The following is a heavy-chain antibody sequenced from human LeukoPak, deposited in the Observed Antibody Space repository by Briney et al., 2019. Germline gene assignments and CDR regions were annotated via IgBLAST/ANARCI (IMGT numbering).Heavy chain of an antibody. V-gene: IGHV3-21*01. J-gene: IGHJ6*02. Sequence: PGGSLRLSCAASGFTFSSYSMNWVRQAPGKGLEWVSSISSSSSYIYYADSVKGRFTISRDNAKNSLYLQMNSLRAEDTAVYYCASPITYSSYYGMDVWGQGTTVTVSS. CDR2: ISSSSSYI. CDR3: ASPITYSSYYGMDV. CDR1: GFTFSSYS. D-gene: IGHD6-13*01.